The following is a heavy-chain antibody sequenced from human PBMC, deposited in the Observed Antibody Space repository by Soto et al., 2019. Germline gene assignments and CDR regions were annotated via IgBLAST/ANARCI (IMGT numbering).Heavy chain of an antibody. CDR1: GGNISSGGYY. V-gene: IGHV4-31*03. D-gene: IGHD1-26*01. CDR3: AGEGGIVGATAADY. CDR2: IYYSGST. J-gene: IGHJ4*02. Sequence: SETLSLTCTVSGGNISSGGYYWSWIRQHPGKGLEWIGYIYYSGSTYYNPSLKSRVTISVDTSKNQFSLKLSSVTAADTAVYCCAGEGGIVGATAADYWGQGTLVTVSS.